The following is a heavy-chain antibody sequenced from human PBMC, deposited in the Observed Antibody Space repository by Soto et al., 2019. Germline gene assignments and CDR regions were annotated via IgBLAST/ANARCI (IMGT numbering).Heavy chain of an antibody. CDR3: AADTDSYNSSSGYFDY. CDR1: GFTFTSSA. D-gene: IGHD6-6*01. CDR2: IVVGSGNT. Sequence: SVKVSCKASGFTFTSSAVQWVRQALGQRLEWIGWIVVGSGNTNYAQKFQERVTITRDMSTSTAYMELSSLSAEDTAVYYCAADTDSYNSSSGYFDYWGQGTLVTVSS. J-gene: IGHJ4*02. V-gene: IGHV1-58*01.